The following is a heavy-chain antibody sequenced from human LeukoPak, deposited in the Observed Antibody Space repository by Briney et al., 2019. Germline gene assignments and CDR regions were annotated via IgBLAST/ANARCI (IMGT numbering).Heavy chain of an antibody. CDR3: ARDKEWDRSSFDY. CDR1: GFTFSSYW. V-gene: IGHV3-7*01. CDR2: IKQDGSEK. Sequence: PGGSLRLSCAASGFTFSSYWMSWVRQAPGKGLEWVAHIKQDGSEKYYVDSVRGRFTLSRDNAKNSLYLQMNSLRAEDTAVYYCARDKEWDRSSFDYWGQGTLVTVSS. J-gene: IGHJ4*02. D-gene: IGHD1-26*01.